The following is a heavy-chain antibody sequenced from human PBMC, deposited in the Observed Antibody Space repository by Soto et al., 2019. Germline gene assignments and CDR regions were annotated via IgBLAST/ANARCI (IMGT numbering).Heavy chain of an antibody. Sequence: SGPTLVNPTQTLTLTCTFSGFSLSTNAVGVGWIRQPPGKALEWLALIYWNDDKRYSPSLKSRLTITKATSKNQVVLTMTNVDPVDTATYYCAREYSSSWYGHWGQGTLVTVSS. V-gene: IGHV2-5*01. CDR2: IYWNDDK. CDR3: AREYSSSWYGH. CDR1: GFSLSTNAVG. J-gene: IGHJ1*01. D-gene: IGHD6-13*01.